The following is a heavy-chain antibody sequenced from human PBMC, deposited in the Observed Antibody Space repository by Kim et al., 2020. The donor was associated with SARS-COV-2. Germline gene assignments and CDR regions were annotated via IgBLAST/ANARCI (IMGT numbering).Heavy chain of an antibody. CDR3: ARSTPTERYCSSTSCYGLDY. CDR2: IYYSGST. Sequence: SETLSLTCTVSGGSISSSSYYWGWIRQPPGKGLEWIGSIYYSGSTYYNPSLKSRVTISVDTSKNQFSLKLSSVTAADTAVYYCARSTPTERYCSSTSCYGLDYWGQGTLVTVSS. D-gene: IGHD2-2*01. CDR1: GGSISSSSYY. V-gene: IGHV4-39*01. J-gene: IGHJ4*02.